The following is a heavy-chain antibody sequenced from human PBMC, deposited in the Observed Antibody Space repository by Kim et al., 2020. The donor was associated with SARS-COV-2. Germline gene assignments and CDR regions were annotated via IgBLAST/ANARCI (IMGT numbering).Heavy chain of an antibody. Sequence: ASVKVSCKASESTFTDYYIHWVRQAPGQGLEWMGWIKPYNGATNYAQKFQGRVTMTRDTSITTAYMELGRLSSDDTAVYYCARVRVPFQTADAVDVWGQGTAVTVSS. V-gene: IGHV1-2*02. CDR1: ESTFTDYY. J-gene: IGHJ6*02. CDR3: ARVRVPFQTADAVDV. CDR2: IKPYNGAT. D-gene: IGHD6-6*01.